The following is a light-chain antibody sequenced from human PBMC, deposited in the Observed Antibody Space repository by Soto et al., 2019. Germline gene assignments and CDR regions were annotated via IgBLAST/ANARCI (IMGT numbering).Light chain of an antibody. CDR3: QQYESYSAIT. V-gene: IGKV1-5*01. Sequence: ILVTQSSSPLSASVGGRGTHTCRASQSISPWLAWYQQKLGKAPKLLIYDASALQSGVPSRFSGSGSGSEFTLTISSLQPDDFATYYCQQYESYSAITFGQGTRLEI. J-gene: IGKJ5*01. CDR2: DAS. CDR1: QSISPW.